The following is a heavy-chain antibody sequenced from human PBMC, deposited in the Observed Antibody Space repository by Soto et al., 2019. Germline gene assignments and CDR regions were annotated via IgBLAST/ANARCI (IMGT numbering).Heavy chain of an antibody. CDR1: GYTFTSYA. V-gene: IGHV1-3*01. Sequence: GASVKVSCKASGYTFTSYAIHWVRQAPGQRLEWMGWINAGNGNTKYSQKFQGRVTITRDTSASTAYMELSSLRSEDTAVYYCARAVAVPADFAYWGQGTLVTVSS. D-gene: IGHD6-19*01. J-gene: IGHJ4*02. CDR3: ARAVAVPADFAY. CDR2: INAGNGNT.